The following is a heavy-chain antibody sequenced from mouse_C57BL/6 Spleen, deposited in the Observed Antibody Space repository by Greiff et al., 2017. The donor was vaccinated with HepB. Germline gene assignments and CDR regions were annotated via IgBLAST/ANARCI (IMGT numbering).Heavy chain of an antibody. CDR2: IHPNSGST. CDR3: ARGTGKGDYYAMDY. D-gene: IGHD4-1*01. V-gene: IGHV1-64*01. J-gene: IGHJ4*01. Sequence: QVQLQQPGAELVKPGASVKLSCKASGYTFTSYWMHWVKQRPGQGLEWIGMIHPNSGSTNYNEKFKSKATLTVDKSSSTAYMQLSSLTSEDSAVYDCARGTGKGDYYAMDYWGQGTSVTVSS. CDR1: GYTFTSYW.